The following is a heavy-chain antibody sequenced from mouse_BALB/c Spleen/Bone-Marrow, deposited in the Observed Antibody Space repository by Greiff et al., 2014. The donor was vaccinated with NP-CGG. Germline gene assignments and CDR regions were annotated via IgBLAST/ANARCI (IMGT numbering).Heavy chain of an antibody. Sequence: QVHVKQSGAELVRPGASVKLSCKASGHTFTSYWMNWVRQRPGQGLEWIGIIEPSDSETLYNQMFKDKATLTVDKSSNTAHMQLSSLTSEDSAVYYCARNWAFDYWGQGTILTVSS. CDR2: IEPSDSET. V-gene: IGHV1-61*01. CDR1: GHTFTSYW. D-gene: IGHD4-1*01. CDR3: ARNWAFDY. J-gene: IGHJ2*01.